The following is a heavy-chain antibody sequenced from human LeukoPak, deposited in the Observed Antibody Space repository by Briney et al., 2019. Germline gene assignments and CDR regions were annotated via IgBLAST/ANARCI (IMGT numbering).Heavy chain of an antibody. Sequence: SQTLSLTCTVSGGSISSGDYYWSWIRQPPGKGLEWIGYIYYSGSTNYNPSLKGRVTISVDTSKNQFSLKLSSVTAADTAVYYCARGLAISPYYYYYMDVWGKGTTVTVSS. CDR2: IYYSGST. V-gene: IGHV4-61*08. D-gene: IGHD3-3*01. CDR3: ARGLAISPYYYYYMDV. CDR1: GGSISSGDYY. J-gene: IGHJ6*03.